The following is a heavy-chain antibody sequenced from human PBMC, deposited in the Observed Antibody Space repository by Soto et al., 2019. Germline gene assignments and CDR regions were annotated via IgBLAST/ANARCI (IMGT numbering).Heavy chain of an antibody. CDR3: ARGGFGEQSYYYYGMDG. D-gene: IGHD3-10*01. V-gene: IGHV3-30-3*01. J-gene: IGHJ6*02. CDR2: ISYDGSNK. CDR1: GFTFSSYA. Sequence: QVQLVESGGGVVQPGRSLRLSCAASGFTFSSYAMHWVRQAPGKGLEWVAVISYDGSNKYYADSVKGRFTISRDNSKNTLDLQMNSLRAEDTAVYYCARGGFGEQSYYYYGMDGWVQGTTVTVSS.